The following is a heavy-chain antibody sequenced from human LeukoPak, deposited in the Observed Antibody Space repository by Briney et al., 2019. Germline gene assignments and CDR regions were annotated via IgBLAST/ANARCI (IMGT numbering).Heavy chain of an antibody. CDR1: GFTFSSYA. J-gene: IGHJ4*02. D-gene: IGHD5-12*01. CDR3: VRDGTAIYSGYAPKYYFDY. CDR2: ISYDGSNK. V-gene: IGHV3-30-3*01. Sequence: GGSLRLSCAASGFTFSSYAMHWVHQAPGKGLEWVAVISYDGSNKYYADSVKGRFTISRDNSKNTLYLQMNSLRAEDTAVYYCVRDGTAIYSGYAPKYYFDYWGQGTLVTVSS.